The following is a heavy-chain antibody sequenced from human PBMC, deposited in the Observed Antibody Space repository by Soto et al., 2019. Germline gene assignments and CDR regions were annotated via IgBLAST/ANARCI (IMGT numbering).Heavy chain of an antibody. J-gene: IGHJ4*02. Sequence: GGSLRLSCAASGFTVSSNYMSWVRQAPGKGLEWVSLIYSGGTTYYADSVKGRFTISRDNSKNTLYLQMNSLRAEDKAVYYCARESLHSSGYFDYWGQGTLVTVSS. CDR3: ARESLHSSGYFDY. CDR1: GFTVSSNY. V-gene: IGHV3-53*01. CDR2: IYSGGTT. D-gene: IGHD3-22*01.